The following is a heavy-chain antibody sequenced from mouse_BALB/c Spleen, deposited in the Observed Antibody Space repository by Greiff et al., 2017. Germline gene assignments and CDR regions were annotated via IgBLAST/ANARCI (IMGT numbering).Heavy chain of an antibody. CDR2: ISYSGST. J-gene: IGHJ4*01. D-gene: IGHD2-1*01. V-gene: IGHV3-2*02. Sequence: DVKLVESGPGLVKPSQSLSLTCTVTGYSITSDYAWNWIRQFPGNKLEWMGYISYSGSTSYNPSLKSRISITRDTSKNQFFLQLNSVTTEDTATYYCAREDYGNYRAMDYWGQGTSVTVSS. CDR1: GYSITSDYA. CDR3: AREDYGNYRAMDY.